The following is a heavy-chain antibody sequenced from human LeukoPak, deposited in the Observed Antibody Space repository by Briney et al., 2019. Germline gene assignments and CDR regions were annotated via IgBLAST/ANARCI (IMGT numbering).Heavy chain of an antibody. CDR3: ARIAYSGSYFDY. CDR1: GFSLSTSVMC. CDR2: IDWDDGK. J-gene: IGHJ4*02. D-gene: IGHD1-26*01. V-gene: IGHV2-70*11. Sequence: SGPALVIPTHTLTLTCTFSGFSLSTSVMCVSWIRQPPGKAQEWLARIDWDDGKYFRTSLKTRLTISKDTSKNQVVLTMTNMDPVDTATYYCARIAYSGSYFDYWGQGTLVTVSS.